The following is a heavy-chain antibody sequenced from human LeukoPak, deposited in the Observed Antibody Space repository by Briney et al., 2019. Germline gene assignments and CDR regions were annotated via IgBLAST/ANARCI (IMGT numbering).Heavy chain of an antibody. CDR3: AREGGSRWEHNAFDI. CDR2: INPNSGGT. Sequence: ASVKVSCKASGYTFTGYYMHWVRQAPGQGLEWMGWINPNSGGTNYAQKFQGRVTITRDTSISTAYMELSRLRSGDTAVYYCAREGGSRWEHNAFDIWGQGTMVTVSS. D-gene: IGHD1-26*01. J-gene: IGHJ3*02. CDR1: GYTFTGYY. V-gene: IGHV1-2*02.